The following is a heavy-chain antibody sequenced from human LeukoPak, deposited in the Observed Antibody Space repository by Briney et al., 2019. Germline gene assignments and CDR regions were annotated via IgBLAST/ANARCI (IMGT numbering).Heavy chain of an antibody. CDR2: INSDGSST. D-gene: IGHD5-24*01. J-gene: IGHJ4*02. CDR3: ARYSGDGFFDY. Sequence: PGGSLRLSCAASGFTFSSYWMHWVRQAPGKGLVWVSRINSDGSSTSYADSVKGRFTISRDNAKNTLYLQMNSLRAEDTAVYYCARYSGDGFFDYWGQGTLVTVSS. V-gene: IGHV3-74*01. CDR1: GFTFSSYW.